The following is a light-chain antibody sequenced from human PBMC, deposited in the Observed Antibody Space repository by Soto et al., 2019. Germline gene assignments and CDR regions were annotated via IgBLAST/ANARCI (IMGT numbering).Light chain of an antibody. CDR2: LGS. J-gene: IGKJ2*01. CDR1: QSLLHSNGYYY. CDR3: MQALQTPT. V-gene: IGKV2-28*01. Sequence: DIVMTQSPLSLPVTPGEPASISCRSSQSLLHSNGYYYLDWYLQKPGQSPQLLIYLGSNRASGVPDRFSGSGSGTDFTLKISRVEAEDVGVYYCMQALQTPTFGQGTKLEI.